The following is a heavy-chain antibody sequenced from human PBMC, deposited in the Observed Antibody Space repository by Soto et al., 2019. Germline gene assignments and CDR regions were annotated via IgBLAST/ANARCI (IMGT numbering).Heavy chain of an antibody. D-gene: IGHD4-17*01. V-gene: IGHV1-69*13. CDR3: ARGALLRAGNRFDY. CDR1: GGTFSSYA. CDR2: IIPIFGTA. J-gene: IGHJ4*02. Sequence: SVKVSCKASGGTFSSYAISWVRQAPGQGLEWMGGIIPIFGTANYAQKFQGRVTITADESTSTAYMELSSLRSEDTAVYYCARGALLRAGNRFDYWGQGTLVTVSS.